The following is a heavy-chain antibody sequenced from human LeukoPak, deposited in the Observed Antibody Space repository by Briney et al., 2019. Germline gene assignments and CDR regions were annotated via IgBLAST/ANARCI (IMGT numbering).Heavy chain of an antibody. CDR3: AREGDYDILTGQPWG. CDR2: IYYSGST. Sequence: SETLSLTCTVSGGSISSSSYYWGWIRQPPGKGLEWIGSIYYSGSTYYNPSLKSRVTISVDTSKNQFSLKLSSVTAADTAVYYCAREGDYDILTGQPWGWGQGTLVTVSS. J-gene: IGHJ4*02. D-gene: IGHD3-9*01. CDR1: GGSISSSSYY. V-gene: IGHV4-39*07.